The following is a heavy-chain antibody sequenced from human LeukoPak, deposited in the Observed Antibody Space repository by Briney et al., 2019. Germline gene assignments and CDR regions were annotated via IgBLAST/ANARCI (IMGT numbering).Heavy chain of an antibody. CDR3: ATALCGGDCYPH. CDR2: FDPEDGET. J-gene: IGHJ4*02. V-gene: IGHV1-24*01. D-gene: IGHD2-21*01. CDR1: GYTLTELS. Sequence: VASVKVSCKVSGYTLTELSMHWVRQAPGKGLEWMGGFDPEDGETIYAQKFQGRVTMTEDTSTDTAYMELSSLRSEDTAVYYCATALCGGDCYPHWGQGTLVTVSS.